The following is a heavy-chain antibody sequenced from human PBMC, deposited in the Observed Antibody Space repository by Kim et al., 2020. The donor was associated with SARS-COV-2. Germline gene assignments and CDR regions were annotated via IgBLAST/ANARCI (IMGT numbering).Heavy chain of an antibody. CDR2: LNWDSDGI. J-gene: IGHJ4*02. Sequence: GGSLRLSCTASGFTFENHAIHWVRQAPGKGLEWLTGLNWDSDGIVYAASVRGRFSVSRDNAKRSTYLQMHRLRVEDTAFYYCAKDFANVLSSNIVEWGQGTLVTVSS. V-gene: IGHV3-9*01. CDR1: GFTFENHA. D-gene: IGHD3-22*01. CDR3: AKDFANVLSSNIVE.